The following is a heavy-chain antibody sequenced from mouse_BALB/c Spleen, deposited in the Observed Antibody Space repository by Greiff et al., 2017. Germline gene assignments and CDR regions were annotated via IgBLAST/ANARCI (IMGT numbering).Heavy chain of an antibody. V-gene: IGHV1-55*01. CDR3: AEGHGSYAMDY. CDR2: IYPGSGST. D-gene: IGHD3-1*01. Sequence: VQLQQSGAELVKPGTSVKLSCKASGYNFTSYWINWVKLRPGQGLEWIGDIYPGSGSTNYNEKFKSKATLTVDTSSSTAYMQLSSLASEDSALYYCAEGHGSYAMDYWGQGTSVTVSS. J-gene: IGHJ4*01. CDR1: GYNFTSYW.